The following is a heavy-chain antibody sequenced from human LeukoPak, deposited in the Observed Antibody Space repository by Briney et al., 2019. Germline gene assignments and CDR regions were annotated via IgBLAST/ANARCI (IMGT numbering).Heavy chain of an antibody. CDR3: ALPSVAGYYFDY. Sequence: PSETLSLTCTVSGDSISGYYWGWIRQPPGKGLEWIGSIYHSGSTYYNPSLKSRVTISVDTSKNQFSLKLSSVTAADTAVYYCALPSVAGYYFDYWGQGTLVTVSS. J-gene: IGHJ4*02. CDR2: IYHSGST. D-gene: IGHD6-19*01. V-gene: IGHV4-38-2*02. CDR1: GDSISGYY.